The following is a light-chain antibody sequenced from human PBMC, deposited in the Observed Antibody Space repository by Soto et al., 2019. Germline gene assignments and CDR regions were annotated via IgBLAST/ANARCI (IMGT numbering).Light chain of an antibody. CDR2: EGT. V-gene: IGLV2-23*01. CDR1: SSDVGSDYL. CDR3: CSSGDFTTLCV. J-gene: IGLJ7*01. Sequence: QSVLTQPASVSGSPGQSITISCTGTSSDVGSDYLVSWYQQHPGTAPKLIIYEGTKRPSGVSDRFSGSRSGNTASLTISGLQTEDEGDYFCCSSGDFTTLCVFGGGTQLTVL.